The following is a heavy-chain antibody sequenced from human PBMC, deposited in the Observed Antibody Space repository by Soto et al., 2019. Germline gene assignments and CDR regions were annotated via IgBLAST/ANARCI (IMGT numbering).Heavy chain of an antibody. CDR3: GKSSTGANYFNY. Sequence: SETLSLTCTVSGGSISSGGYYWSWIRQHPGKGLEWIGYIYYSGSTYYNPSLKSRVTISVDTSKNQFSLKLSSVTAADTAVYYFGKSSTGANYFNYWGQGTRVPVSS. CDR1: GGSISSGGYY. V-gene: IGHV4-31*03. CDR2: IYYSGST. J-gene: IGHJ4*02. D-gene: IGHD2-2*01.